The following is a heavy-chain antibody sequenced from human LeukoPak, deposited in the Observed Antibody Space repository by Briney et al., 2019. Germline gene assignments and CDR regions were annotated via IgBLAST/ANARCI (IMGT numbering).Heavy chain of an antibody. D-gene: IGHD6-19*01. Sequence: PSETLSLTCIVSGYPVDSGYFWGWIRQPPGKGLEWIGNIHHSGTTYSNPSLKSRVTISVDTSKNQFSLNLTSVTAADTAFYYCARDIGSGWSPGYWGQGALVTVSS. CDR3: ARDIGSGWSPGY. CDR2: IHHSGTT. V-gene: IGHV4-38-2*02. J-gene: IGHJ4*02. CDR1: GYPVDSGYF.